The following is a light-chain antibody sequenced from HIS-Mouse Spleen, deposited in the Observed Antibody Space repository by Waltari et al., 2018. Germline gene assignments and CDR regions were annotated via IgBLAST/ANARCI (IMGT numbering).Light chain of an antibody. CDR1: SSDVGSYNL. V-gene: IGLV2-23*01. J-gene: IGLJ3*02. Sequence: QSALTQPASVSGSPGQSITISCTGTSSDVGSYNLVSWYQQHPGKAPKLTIYEGRKRASGFLNRFSGAKAGNTASLTIPVLQAEDEADYYCCSYAGSSTWVFGGGTKLTVL. CDR2: EGR. CDR3: CSYAGSSTWV.